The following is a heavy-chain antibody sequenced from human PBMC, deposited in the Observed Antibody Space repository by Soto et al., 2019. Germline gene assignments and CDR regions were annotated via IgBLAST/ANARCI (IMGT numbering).Heavy chain of an antibody. CDR2: INHSGST. Sequence: PETLSLTCAVYGGSFSGYYWSWIRQPPGKGLEWIGEINHSGSTKYNPSLKSRVTISVDRSKSQFSLKLNSVTAADTAVYYCAKGGNSSLPFDYWGQGALVTGSS. CDR1: GGSFSGYY. J-gene: IGHJ4*02. V-gene: IGHV4-34*01. CDR3: AKGGNSSLPFDY. D-gene: IGHD6-13*01.